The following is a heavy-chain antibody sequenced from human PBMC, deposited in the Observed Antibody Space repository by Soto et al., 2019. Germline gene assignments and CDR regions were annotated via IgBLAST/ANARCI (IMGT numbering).Heavy chain of an antibody. Sequence: SETLSLTCTVSGGSVSIGSYYWSWIRQPPGKGLEWIGYIYYSGSTNYNPSLKSRVTISVDTSKNQFSLQLNSVTPEDTAVYYCARDNPPSSFDYWGQGTLVTVSS. CDR1: GGSVSIGSYY. D-gene: IGHD6-13*01. CDR2: IYYSGST. J-gene: IGHJ4*02. V-gene: IGHV4-61*01. CDR3: ARDNPPSSFDY.